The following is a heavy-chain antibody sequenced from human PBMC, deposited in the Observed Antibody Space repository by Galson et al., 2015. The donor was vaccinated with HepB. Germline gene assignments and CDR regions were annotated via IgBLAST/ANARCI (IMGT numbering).Heavy chain of an antibody. D-gene: IGHD4-17*01. CDR1: GHSLNDLT. Sequence: SVKVSCKVSGHSLNDLTVHWVRQAPGKGLEWMAAFDIEDANQVFAQKFEGRLSMAEDAPTHTPSDTVFMELRRLRSDDTAMYFCAVTLTTRTDTLVTWALDVWGQGTLVSVSS. CDR2: FDIEDANQ. CDR3: AVTLTTRTDTLVTWALDV. J-gene: IGHJ3*01. V-gene: IGHV1-24*01.